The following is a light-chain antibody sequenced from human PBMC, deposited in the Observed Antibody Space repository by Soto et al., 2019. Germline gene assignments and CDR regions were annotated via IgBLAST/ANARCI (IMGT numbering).Light chain of an antibody. CDR2: SVS. CDR1: QIINRY. V-gene: IGKV1-39*01. CDR3: QQSYSMPIP. J-gene: IGKJ5*01. Sequence: DIQMTQSPSSLSASVGDKVTITCRASQIINRYLSWYQQKPGSAPKLLIYSVSVLGSGVPARFSGSGSGTDFTLTINRLQPEDFSTYYCQQSYSMPIPFGQGTRLDIK.